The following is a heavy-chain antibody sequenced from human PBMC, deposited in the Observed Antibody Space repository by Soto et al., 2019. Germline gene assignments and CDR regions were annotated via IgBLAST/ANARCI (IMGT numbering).Heavy chain of an antibody. V-gene: IGHV4-38-2*01. CDR2: IHHSGTT. CDR1: DSSINSNYY. CDR3: ARGLYGDNFDY. Sequence: SDTLSLICGVSDSSINSNYYWLWIRQPPGKGLEWIGAIHHSGTTYYTPSLKSRVTISMDTSKNHFSLRLTSVTAADTAIYYCARGLYGDNFDYRRQVTPVTISS. D-gene: IGHD4-17*01. J-gene: IGHJ4*02.